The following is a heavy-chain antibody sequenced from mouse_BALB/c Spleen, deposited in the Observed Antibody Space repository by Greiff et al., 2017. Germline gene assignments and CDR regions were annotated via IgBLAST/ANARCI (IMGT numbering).Heavy chain of an antibody. Sequence: VQLQQSGAELVKPGASVKLSCTASGFNIKDTYMHWVKQRPEQGLEWIGRIDPANGNTKYDPKFQGKATITADTSSNTAYLQLSSLTSEDTAVYYCASDSSGYLFAYWGQGTLVTVSA. J-gene: IGHJ3*01. CDR2: IDPANGNT. CDR1: GFNIKDTY. CDR3: ASDSSGYLFAY. V-gene: IGHV14-3*02. D-gene: IGHD3-2*01.